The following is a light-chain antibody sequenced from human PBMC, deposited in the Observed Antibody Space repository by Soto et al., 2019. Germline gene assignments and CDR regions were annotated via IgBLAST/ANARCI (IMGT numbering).Light chain of an antibody. CDR2: GAS. Sequence: EVVLTKSPGTLSLSPGERATLSCRASQSVSSSYLAWYQQKPGQAPRLLIYGASSRATGIPDRFSGSGSGTDFTLTISRLEPEDFAVYYCQQYGISPRTFGEGAKVDIK. CDR3: QQYGISPRT. CDR1: QSVSSSY. V-gene: IGKV3-20*01. J-gene: IGKJ1*01.